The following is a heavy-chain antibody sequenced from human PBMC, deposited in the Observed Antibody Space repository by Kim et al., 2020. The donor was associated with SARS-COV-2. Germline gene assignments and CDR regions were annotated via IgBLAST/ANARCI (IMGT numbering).Heavy chain of an antibody. CDR3: ARRTSGSGLDY. J-gene: IGHJ4*02. V-gene: IGHV3-23*01. Sequence: YYAGSVEGRFTISRDNAKYTLYLQMNSLRAEDTAVYYCARRTSGSGLDYWGQGTLVTVSS. D-gene: IGHD3-10*01.